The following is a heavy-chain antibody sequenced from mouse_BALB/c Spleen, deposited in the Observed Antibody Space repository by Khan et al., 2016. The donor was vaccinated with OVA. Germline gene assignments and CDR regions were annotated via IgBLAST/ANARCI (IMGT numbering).Heavy chain of an antibody. CDR2: INPSTGYT. CDR3: ARRGLRWDFDS. J-gene: IGHJ2*01. D-gene: IGHD1-1*01. Sequence: VQLQQSGAELAKPGASVKMSCKASGYTFINYWILWVKQRPGQGLEWIGYINPSTGYTEYNQNFKDKATLTADKSSSTAYMQLRSLTSEDSAVYYCARRGLRWDFDSWRQGPTLTVSS. V-gene: IGHV1-7*01. CDR1: GYTFINYW.